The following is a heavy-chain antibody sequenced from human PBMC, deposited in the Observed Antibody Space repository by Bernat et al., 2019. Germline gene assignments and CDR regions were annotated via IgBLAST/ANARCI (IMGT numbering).Heavy chain of an antibody. CDR2: ISYDGSNK. J-gene: IGHJ5*02. Sequence: QVQLVESGGGVVQPGRSLRLSCAASGFTFSSYGMHWVRQAPGKGLEWVAVISYDGSNKYYADSVKGRFTISRDNAKNTLYLKMNSLRAEDTAVYYCAREPSFSVTTTPWGQGTLVTVSS. D-gene: IGHD4-17*01. V-gene: IGHV3-30*03. CDR1: GFTFSSYG. CDR3: AREPSFSVTTTP.